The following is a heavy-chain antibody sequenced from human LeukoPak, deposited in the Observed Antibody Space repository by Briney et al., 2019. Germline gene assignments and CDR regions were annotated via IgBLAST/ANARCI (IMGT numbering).Heavy chain of an antibody. J-gene: IGHJ3*02. D-gene: IGHD7-27*01. V-gene: IGHV3-48*04. CDR2: ISSSSSTI. CDR3: ARAPGESDAFDI. Sequence: GGSLRLSCAASGFTFSSYSMNWVRQAPGKGLEWVSYISSSSSTIYYADSVKGRFTISRDNAKNSLYLQMYSLRAEDTAVYYCARAPGESDAFDIWGQGTMVTVSS. CDR1: GFTFSSYS.